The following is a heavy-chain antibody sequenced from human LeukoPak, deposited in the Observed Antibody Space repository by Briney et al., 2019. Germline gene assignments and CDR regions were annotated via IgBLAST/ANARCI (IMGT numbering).Heavy chain of an antibody. D-gene: IGHD1-1*01. V-gene: IGHV4-34*01. CDR3: ARGGTTGTTTPFDY. CDR2: INHSGST. J-gene: IGHJ4*02. CDR1: GGSFSGYY. Sequence: PSETLSLTCAVYGGSFSGYYWSWIRQPPGNGLERIGEINHSGSTNYNPSLTSRVTISVDTSKTQFSLKLSSVTAADTAVYYCARGGTTGTTTPFDYWGQGTLVTVSS.